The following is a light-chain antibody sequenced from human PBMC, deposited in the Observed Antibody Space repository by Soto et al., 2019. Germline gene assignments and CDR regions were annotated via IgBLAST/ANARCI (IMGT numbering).Light chain of an antibody. CDR2: DVS. CDR3: SSYTSNSVI. V-gene: IGLV2-14*03. J-gene: IGLJ2*01. CDR1: ISDV. Sequence: QSALTQPASVSGSPGQSITISCTATISDVSWYQHHPGEAPKLIIYDVSNRPSGVSDRFSGSKSDNTASLTISGLQAEDEADYYCSSYTSNSVIFGGGTKLNVL.